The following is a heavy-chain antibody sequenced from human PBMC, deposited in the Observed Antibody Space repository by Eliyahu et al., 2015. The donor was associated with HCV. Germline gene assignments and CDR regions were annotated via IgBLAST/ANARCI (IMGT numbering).Heavy chain of an antibody. J-gene: IGHJ4*02. CDR2: IKTKADGETT. Sequence: EVQLVESGGGLXKPGGSLRLSXXASGFTFXNAWMWXVRQAPGKGLXWVGRIKTKADGETTDYAAPVKGRFTISRDDSKDTLDLLMNSLRAEDTAVYYCVRSFGIVNYFDYWGQGTLVTVSS. D-gene: IGHD3-3*01. CDR1: GFTFXNAW. V-gene: IGHV3-15*01. CDR3: VRSFGIVNYFDY.